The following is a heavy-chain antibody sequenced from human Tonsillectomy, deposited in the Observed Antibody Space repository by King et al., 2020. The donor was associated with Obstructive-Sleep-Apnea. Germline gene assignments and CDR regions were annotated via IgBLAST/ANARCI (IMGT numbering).Heavy chain of an antibody. CDR3: ASYEVNNWNYVGGLDV. CDR2: FYSGGST. D-gene: IGHD1-7*01. V-gene: IGHV3-66*01. CDR1: GFTVSSNH. Sequence: VQLVESGGGLVQPGGSLRLSCAASGFTVSSNHMCCVRQAPGKGLEFVSVFYSGGSTFYADPVKGRFTITRDNSKNTLYLQMNSLRADDTAVYYCASYEVNNWNYVGGLDVWGQGTTVTVSS. J-gene: IGHJ6*02.